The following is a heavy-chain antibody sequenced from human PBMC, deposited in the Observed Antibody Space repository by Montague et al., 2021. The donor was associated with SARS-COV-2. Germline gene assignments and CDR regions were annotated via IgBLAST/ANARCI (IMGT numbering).Heavy chain of an antibody. J-gene: IGHJ6*03. D-gene: IGHD3-9*01. Sequence: CAISRDSVSSNSAAWNWIGQSPSRGLEWLGRTYYRSKWYNDYAVSVKGRITINPDTSKNQFSLQLNSVTPEDTTVYYCARDLKPPGDILTGYLPYYYYMDVWGKGTTVTVSS. CDR1: RDSVSSNSAA. CDR2: TYYRSKWYN. V-gene: IGHV6-1*01. CDR3: ARDLKPPGDILTGYLPYYYYMDV.